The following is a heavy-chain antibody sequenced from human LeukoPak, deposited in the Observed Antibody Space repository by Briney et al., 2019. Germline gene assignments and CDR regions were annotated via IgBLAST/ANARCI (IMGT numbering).Heavy chain of an antibody. CDR2: IYYSGST. Sequence: SETLSLPCTVSGGSISSSSYYWGWIRQPPGKGLEWIGGIYYSGSTYYHPSLKSRVTISVDTSKNQFSLKLSSVTAADTAVYYCARHWASSPYYYDSSGSNVLDYWGQGTLVTVSS. CDR1: GGSISSSSYY. V-gene: IGHV4-39*01. CDR3: ARHWASSPYYYDSSGSNVLDY. J-gene: IGHJ4*02. D-gene: IGHD3-22*01.